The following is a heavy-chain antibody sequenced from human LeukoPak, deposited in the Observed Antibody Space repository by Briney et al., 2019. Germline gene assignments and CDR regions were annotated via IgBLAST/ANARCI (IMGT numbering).Heavy chain of an antibody. CDR3: ARVVDYGWFDP. Sequence: GGSLRLSCAASGFTFSSYWMSWVRQAPGKGLEWVANIKEDGTTIYYVDSVKGRFTISRDNAKNSLYLQMNSVRDEDTAVYYCARVVDYGWFDPWGQGTLVAVSS. D-gene: IGHD3-16*01. CDR1: GFTFSSYW. V-gene: IGHV3-7*01. J-gene: IGHJ5*02. CDR2: IKEDGTTI.